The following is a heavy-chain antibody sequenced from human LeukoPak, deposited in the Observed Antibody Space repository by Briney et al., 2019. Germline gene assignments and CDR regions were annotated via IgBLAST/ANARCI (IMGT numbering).Heavy chain of an antibody. V-gene: IGHV3-53*01. J-gene: IGHJ3*02. D-gene: IGHD2-21*01. CDR1: GYTVSNNY. CDR3: AKDQVISGSEASDI. Sequence: PGGSLRLSCAASGYTVSNNYMSWVRQAPGKGLEWVSFIYNTGDTYYADSVRGRFTISRDNSKNTLFLQMHSLRAEDTAVYYCAKDQVISGSEASDIWGQGTMVTVSS. CDR2: IYNTGDT.